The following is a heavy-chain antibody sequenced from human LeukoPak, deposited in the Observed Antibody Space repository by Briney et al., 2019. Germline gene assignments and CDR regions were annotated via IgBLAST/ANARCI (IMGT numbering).Heavy chain of an antibody. J-gene: IGHJ4*02. CDR2: ISGDGGST. V-gene: IGHV3-43*02. CDR1: GFTFDDCA. Sequence: GGSLRLSCAASGFTFDDCAMHWGRQAPGKGLEWVSLISGDGGSTYYADSVEGRFTIYRDNNKNSLYLQINSLRAEYAALYSCAKHVFVGPNYWGQGTLVTVSS. CDR3: AKHVFVGPNY. D-gene: IGHD3-16*01.